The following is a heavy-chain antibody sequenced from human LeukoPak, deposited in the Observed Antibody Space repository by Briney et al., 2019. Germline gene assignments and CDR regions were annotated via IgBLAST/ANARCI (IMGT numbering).Heavy chain of an antibody. CDR1: GYTFTSYG. CDR3: ARRQGSSWRYYFDY. V-gene: IGHV1-18*01. Sequence: ASVKVSCKASGYTFTSYGISWVRQAPGQGLEWMGWISAYNGNTNYAQKLQGRVTMTTDTSASTAYMELRSLRSDDTAVYYCARRQGSSWRYYFDYWGQGTLVTVSS. J-gene: IGHJ4*02. CDR2: ISAYNGNT. D-gene: IGHD6-13*01.